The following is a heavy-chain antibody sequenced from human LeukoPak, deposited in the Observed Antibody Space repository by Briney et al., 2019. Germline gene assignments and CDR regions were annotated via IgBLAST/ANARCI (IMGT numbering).Heavy chain of an antibody. Sequence: ASVKVSCKASGYTLTNYALNWVRQAPGQGLEWMGWINTNTGNPTYAQGFTGRFVFSLDTSVNTAYLQISSLKAEDTAIYYCAGVQGYCSTTSCYPHYWGQGTLVTVSS. D-gene: IGHD2-2*01. CDR3: AGVQGYCSTTSCYPHY. J-gene: IGHJ4*02. CDR2: INTNTGNP. CDR1: GYTLTNYA. V-gene: IGHV7-4-1*02.